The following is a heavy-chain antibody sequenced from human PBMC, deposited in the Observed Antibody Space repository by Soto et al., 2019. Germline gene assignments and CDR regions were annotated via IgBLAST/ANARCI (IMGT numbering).Heavy chain of an antibody. D-gene: IGHD6-13*01. CDR3: ARELAAGMIAS. J-gene: IGHJ5*01. CDR2: IRAHNGTT. CDR1: GYTFTSYG. Sequence: QVQLVQSGAEVKKPGASVKVSCKASGYTFTSYGISWVRQAPGQGLELMGWIRAHNGTTKHAQTGPGRVTMTTDTSTSTAYMELRSLRSDDTAVSYCARELAAGMIASWDDGTLVS. V-gene: IGHV1-18*01.